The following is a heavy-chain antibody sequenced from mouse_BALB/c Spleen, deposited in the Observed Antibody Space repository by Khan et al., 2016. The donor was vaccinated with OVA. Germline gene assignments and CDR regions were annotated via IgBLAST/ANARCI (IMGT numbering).Heavy chain of an antibody. V-gene: IGHV5-15*02. Sequence: EVELVESGGGLVQPGGSRKLSCAASGFTFIDYGMAWVRQTPGKGPEWIAFISSVAYSIYYAATVTGRFTISRENAKNTLYLAMSSLRSDDTAMYYCARGGFAYWGQGTLVTVSA. CDR2: ISSVAYSI. CDR3: ARGGFAY. CDR1: GFTFIDYG. J-gene: IGHJ3*01.